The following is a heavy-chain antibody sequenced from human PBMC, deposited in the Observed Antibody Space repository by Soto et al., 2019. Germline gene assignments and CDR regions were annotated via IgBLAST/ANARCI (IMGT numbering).Heavy chain of an antibody. D-gene: IGHD3-10*01. J-gene: IGHJ4*02. CDR2: IYSGGYT. Sequence: EVQLVESGGGLIQPGGSLRLSCAVSGFTVSNNYMSWVRQAPGKGLEGVSVIYSGGYTAYGDSVKGRFTISRDNSKNTQYLKRNSLRAAGRALYYGGTRAGGGGYWGQGTLVTVSS. CDR3: GTRAGGGGY. CDR1: GFTVSNNY. V-gene: IGHV3-53*01.